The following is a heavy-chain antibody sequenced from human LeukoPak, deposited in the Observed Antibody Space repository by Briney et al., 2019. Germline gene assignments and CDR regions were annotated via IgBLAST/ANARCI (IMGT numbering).Heavy chain of an antibody. CDR1: GDSVPSNSAT. CDR3: ARVKEAFSARDAFDI. CDR2: TYYRSKWYN. D-gene: IGHD6-19*01. V-gene: IGHV6-1*01. Sequence: SQTLSLTCAISGDSVPSNSATWNWIRQSPSRGLEWLGRTYYRSKWYNDYAVSVKSRITINPDTSKNQFSLHLKSVTPEDTAVYYCARVKEAFSARDAFDIWGQGTVVTVSS. J-gene: IGHJ3*02.